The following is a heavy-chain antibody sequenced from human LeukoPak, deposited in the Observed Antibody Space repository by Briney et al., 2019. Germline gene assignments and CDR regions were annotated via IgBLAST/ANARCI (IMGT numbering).Heavy chain of an antibody. Sequence: GGSQRLSCAASGFKFSDHYIDWVRQAPGKGLEWVGRSRNKASSYTTEYAASVEGRFTISRDVSESSLYLQMNSLRAEDTAVYYCAKDMGAVPTTCDYWGQGTLVTVSS. CDR3: AKDMGAVPTTCDY. D-gene: IGHD5-12*01. CDR2: SRNKASSYTT. CDR1: GFKFSDHY. V-gene: IGHV3-72*01. J-gene: IGHJ4*02.